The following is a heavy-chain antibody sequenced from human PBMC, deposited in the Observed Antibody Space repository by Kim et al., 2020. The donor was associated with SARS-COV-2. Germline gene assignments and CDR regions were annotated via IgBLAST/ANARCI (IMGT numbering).Heavy chain of an antibody. Sequence: ASVKVSCKASGYTFTSYYMHWVRQAPGQGLEWMGIINPSGGSTSYAQKFQGRVTMTRDTSTSTVYMELSSLRSEDTAVYYCAREGGYCSGGSCLTYYYGMDVWGQGTTVTVSS. D-gene: IGHD2-15*01. CDR2: INPSGGST. V-gene: IGHV1-46*01. CDR3: AREGGYCSGGSCLTYYYGMDV. J-gene: IGHJ6*02. CDR1: GYTFTSYY.